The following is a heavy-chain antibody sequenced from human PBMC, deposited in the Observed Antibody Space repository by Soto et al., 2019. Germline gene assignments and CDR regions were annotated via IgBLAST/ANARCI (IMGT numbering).Heavy chain of an antibody. V-gene: IGHV3-15*01. CDR3: TTEGRVVAAPLHTLWLRSGNGMDV. CDR1: GFTFGNAW. D-gene: IGHD2-15*01. CDR2: IKSKTDGGTT. Sequence: PGGSLRLSCAASGFTFGNAWMSWVRQAPGKGLEWVGRIKSKTDGGTTDYAAPVKGRFTISRDDSKNTLYLQMNSLKTEDTAVYYCTTEGRVVAAPLHTLWLRSGNGMDVWGQGTTVTVSS. J-gene: IGHJ6*02.